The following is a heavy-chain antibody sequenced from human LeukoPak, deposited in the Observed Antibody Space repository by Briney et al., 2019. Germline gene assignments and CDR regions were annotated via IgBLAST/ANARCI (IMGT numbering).Heavy chain of an antibody. CDR2: IYYDGST. D-gene: IGHD2-2*01. Sequence: SETLSLTCAVSGYSISSGYDWGWIRQPPGKGLEWIGKIYYDGSTYYNPSLKSRVTISVDTSKNQFSLNLNSVTAADTAVYFCHGSSSSYRSFDVWGQGTMVTVSS. J-gene: IGHJ3*01. CDR1: GYSISSGYD. CDR3: HGSSSSYRSFDV. V-gene: IGHV4-38-2*01.